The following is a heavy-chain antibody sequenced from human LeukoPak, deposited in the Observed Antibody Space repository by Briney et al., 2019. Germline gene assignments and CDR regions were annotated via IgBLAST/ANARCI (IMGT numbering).Heavy chain of an antibody. D-gene: IGHD3-22*01. V-gene: IGHV1-46*01. CDR2: INLGGGST. CDR3: ARDSSLFYESSGFHHTHFDY. Sequence: ASVRVSCKASGYTFTRDYIHWVRQGPGQGLEWMGVINLGGGSTVYAQKFQGRVTMTRDTSTSTVYMEPNSLRSEDTAVYYCARDSSLFYESSGFHHTHFDYWGQGTLVTVSS. J-gene: IGHJ4*02. CDR1: GYTFTRDY.